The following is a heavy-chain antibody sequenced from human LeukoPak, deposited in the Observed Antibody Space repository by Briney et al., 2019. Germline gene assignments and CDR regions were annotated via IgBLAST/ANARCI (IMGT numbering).Heavy chain of an antibody. CDR2: ISSSGSTI. CDR1: GFTFSDYY. V-gene: IGHV3-11*01. Sequence: PGGSLRLSCAASGFTFSDYYMSWIRQAPGKGLEWVSYISSSGSTIYYADSVKGRFTISRDNAKNSLYLQMNSLRAEDTAVYYCARILSGDYPYYYYYMDVGGKGTTVTISS. J-gene: IGHJ6*03. CDR3: ARILSGDYPYYYYYMDV. D-gene: IGHD4-17*01.